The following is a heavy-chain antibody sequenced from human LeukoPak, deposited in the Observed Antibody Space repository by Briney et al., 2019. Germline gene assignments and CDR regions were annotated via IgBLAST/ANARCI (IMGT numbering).Heavy chain of an antibody. CDR3: ARGPLKGAFDI. Sequence: GGSLRLSCAASGFTSSSYSMNWVRQAPGKGLEWVSYISSSSSTIYYADSVKGRFTISRDNAKNSLYLQMNSLRAEDTAVYYCARGPLKGAFDIWGQGTMVTVSS. J-gene: IGHJ3*02. CDR2: ISSSSSTI. CDR1: GFTSSSYS. V-gene: IGHV3-48*04.